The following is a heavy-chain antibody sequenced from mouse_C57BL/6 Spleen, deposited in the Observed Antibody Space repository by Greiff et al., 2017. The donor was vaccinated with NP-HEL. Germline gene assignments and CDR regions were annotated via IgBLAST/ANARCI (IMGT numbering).Heavy chain of an antibody. V-gene: IGHV14-4*01. Sequence: EVQLQQSGAELVRPGASVKLSCTASGFNIKDDYMHWVKQRPEQGLEWIGWIDPENGDTEYASKFQGKATITADTSSNTAYLQLSSLTSEDTAVYYCTTLYYAYDDYAMDYWGQGTSVTVSS. CDR2: IDPENGDT. D-gene: IGHD2-2*01. CDR3: TTLYYAYDDYAMDY. CDR1: GFNIKDDY. J-gene: IGHJ4*01.